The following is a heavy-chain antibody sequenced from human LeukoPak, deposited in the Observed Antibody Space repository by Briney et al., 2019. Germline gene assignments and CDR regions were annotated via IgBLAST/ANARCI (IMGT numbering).Heavy chain of an antibody. CDR3: ARGRSYFDWLPQADY. J-gene: IGHJ4*02. D-gene: IGHD3-9*01. CDR2: INHSGST. CDR1: GGSFSGYY. Sequence: SETLSLTCAVYGGSFSGYYWSWIRQPPGKELEWIGEINHSGSTNYNPSLKSRVTISVDTSKNQFSLKLSSVTAADTAVYYCARGRSYFDWLPQADYWGQGTLVTVSS. V-gene: IGHV4-34*01.